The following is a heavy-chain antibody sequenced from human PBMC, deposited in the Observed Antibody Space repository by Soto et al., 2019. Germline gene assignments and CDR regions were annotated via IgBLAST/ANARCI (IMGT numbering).Heavy chain of an antibody. Sequence: QVTLKESGPVLVKPTEPLTLRCTVSGLSITDSEMGVSWIRQPPGQPLAWLAHIDSSGEKSYRTFLKSRLALSKDTSKSQIVLTMTNMDPADTATYYCARRHLAVAVSPWFDPWGQGIPVTVSS. J-gene: IGHJ5*02. V-gene: IGHV2-26*01. CDR3: ARRHLAVAVSPWFDP. CDR2: IDSSGEK. D-gene: IGHD6-19*01. CDR1: GLSITDSEMG.